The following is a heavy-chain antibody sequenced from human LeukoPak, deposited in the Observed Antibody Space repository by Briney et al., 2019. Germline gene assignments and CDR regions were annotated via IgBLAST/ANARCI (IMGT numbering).Heavy chain of an antibody. V-gene: IGHV4-30-2*01. Sequence: SETLSLTCTVSGVSISSGGYYWSWIRQPPGKGLEWIGYIYHSGSTYYNPSLKSRVTISVDRSKNQFSLKLSSVTAADTAVYYCARAGVFDAFDIWGQGTMVTLSS. CDR2: IYHSGST. D-gene: IGHD3-10*01. J-gene: IGHJ3*02. CDR1: GVSISSGGYY. CDR3: ARAGVFDAFDI.